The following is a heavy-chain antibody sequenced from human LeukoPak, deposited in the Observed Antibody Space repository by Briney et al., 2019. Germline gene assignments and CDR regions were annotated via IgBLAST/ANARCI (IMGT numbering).Heavy chain of an antibody. CDR1: GFTFSSYA. CDR2: ISGSGGST. J-gene: IGHJ4*02. Sequence: GGSLRLSCAASGFTFSSYAMNWVRQAPGKGLEWVSAISGSGGSTYYADSVKGRFTISRDNSKNTLYLQMNSLRAEDTAVYYCAKDRFGEPFSFDYWGQGTLVTVSS. CDR3: AKDRFGEPFSFDY. V-gene: IGHV3-23*01. D-gene: IGHD3-10*01.